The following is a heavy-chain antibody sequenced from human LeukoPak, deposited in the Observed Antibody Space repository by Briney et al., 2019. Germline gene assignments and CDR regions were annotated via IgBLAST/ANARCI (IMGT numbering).Heavy chain of an antibody. J-gene: IGHJ5*02. Sequence: PGGSLRLSCAASGFTLSTYWMSWVRQAPGKGLEWVANIKQDGTETKYVDSVKGRFTISRENAKNSLYLQMNSLRAEDTAVYYCAREGGSSWFDPWGQGTLVTVSS. CDR3: AREGGSSWFDP. V-gene: IGHV3-7*01. CDR1: GFTLSTYW. D-gene: IGHD1-26*01. CDR2: IKQDGTET.